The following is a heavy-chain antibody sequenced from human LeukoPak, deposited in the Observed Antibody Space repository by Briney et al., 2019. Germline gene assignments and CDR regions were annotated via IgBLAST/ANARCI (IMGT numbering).Heavy chain of an antibody. Sequence: SETLSLACTVSGGSISSYYWSWIRQPPVKVLEWIGYIYYSGSTNYNPSLKSRVTISVDTSKNQFSLRLSSVTAADTAVYYCVAVAGTVDYGGQGPLVTVSS. CDR1: GGSISSYY. CDR2: IYYSGST. V-gene: IGHV4-59*08. D-gene: IGHD6-19*01. J-gene: IGHJ4*02. CDR3: VAVAGTVDY.